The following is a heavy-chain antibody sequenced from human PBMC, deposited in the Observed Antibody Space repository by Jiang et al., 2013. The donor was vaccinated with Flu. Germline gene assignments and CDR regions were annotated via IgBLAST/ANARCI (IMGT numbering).Heavy chain of an antibody. Sequence: GAEVKKPGASVKISCKASGYTFTDFAIHWVRQAPGQRPEWMGWISPGNGNTKYSQKFQARVTITRDTTASTASMELSSLRFEDTAVYYCARGYRIVPDYWGQGTLVTVSS. CDR3: ARGYRIVPDY. J-gene: IGHJ4*02. CDR1: GYTFTDFA. D-gene: IGHD2-15*01. V-gene: IGHV1-3*01. CDR2: ISPGNGNT.